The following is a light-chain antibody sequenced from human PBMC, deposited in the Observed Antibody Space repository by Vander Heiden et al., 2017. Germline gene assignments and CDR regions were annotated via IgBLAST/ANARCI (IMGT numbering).Light chain of an antibody. CDR2: GAS. J-gene: IGKJ3*01. CDR1: QTVSENS. V-gene: IGKV3-20*01. CDR3: QQYATSPFT. Sequence: EIVLTHPPAALSLSPGERATLSCRASQTVSENSLAWYQQKPGQAPRLLMFGASSRPTGLPDRFRGSGSGTEFTLTISRLEPEDVAVYYCQQYATSPFTFGPGTKVDI.